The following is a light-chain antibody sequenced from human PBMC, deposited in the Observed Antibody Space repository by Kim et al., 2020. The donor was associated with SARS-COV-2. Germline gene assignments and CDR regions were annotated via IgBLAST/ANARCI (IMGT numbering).Light chain of an antibody. J-gene: IGLJ3*02. CDR3: LLYYENTWV. Sequence: QAVVTQEPSLTVSPGGTVTLTCDSNTGAVTSGYYANWFQQKPGQVPKSLIFVTTNKHSWTPARFSGSLLGGKAALTLSDVQLEDEADYYCLLYYENTWVFGGGTQLTVL. CDR2: VTT. V-gene: IGLV7-43*01. CDR1: TGAVTSGYY.